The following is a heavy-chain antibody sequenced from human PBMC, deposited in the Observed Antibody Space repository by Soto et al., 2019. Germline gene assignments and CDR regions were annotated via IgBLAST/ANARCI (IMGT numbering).Heavy chain of an antibody. CDR1: GGSISSSSYY. CDR3: ARHGDYDFWSGYPHNWFDP. D-gene: IGHD3-3*01. V-gene: IGHV4-39*01. CDR2: IYYSGST. J-gene: IGHJ5*02. Sequence: PSETLSLTCTVSGGSISSSSYYWGWIRQPPGKGLEWIGSIYYSGSTYYNPSLKSRVTISVDTSKNQFSLKLSSVTAADTAVYYCARHGDYDFWSGYPHNWFDPWGQGTLVTVSS.